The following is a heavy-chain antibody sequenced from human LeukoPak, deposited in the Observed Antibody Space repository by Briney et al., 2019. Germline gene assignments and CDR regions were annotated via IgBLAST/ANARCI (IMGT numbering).Heavy chain of an antibody. D-gene: IGHD1-7*01. V-gene: IGHV4-4*09. Sequence: SETLSLTCTVSGGSLYNYYWSWIRQPPGKGLEWVGYIYASGSTKFNPALKSRVTISVDKSKNQLCLKLRSVTADDTATYCCAGHDSNYVGYFHSWGQGTLDAVSS. CDR2: IYASGST. J-gene: IGHJ4*02. CDR1: GGSLYNYY. CDR3: AGHDSNYVGYFHS.